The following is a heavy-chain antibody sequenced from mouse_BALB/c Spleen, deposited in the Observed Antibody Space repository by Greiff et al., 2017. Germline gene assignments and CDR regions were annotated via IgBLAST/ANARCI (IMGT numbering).Heavy chain of an antibody. CDR3: ARQDGNYGFAY. CDR1: GFTFSSYT. CDR2: ISNGGGST. D-gene: IGHD2-1*01. V-gene: IGHV5-12-2*01. J-gene: IGHJ3*01. Sequence: EVNLVESGGGLVQPGGSLKLSCAASGFTFSSYTMSWVRQTPEKRLEWVAYISNGGGSTYYPDTVKGRFTISRDNAKNTLYLQMSSLKSEDTAMYYCARQDGNYGFAYWGQGTLVTVSA.